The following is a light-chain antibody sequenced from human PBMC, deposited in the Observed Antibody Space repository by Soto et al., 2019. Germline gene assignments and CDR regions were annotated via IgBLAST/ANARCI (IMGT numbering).Light chain of an antibody. CDR3: QQYYSTPIT. J-gene: IGKJ5*01. Sequence: DIVMTQSPDSLAVSLGERATINCKSSQSVLYSSKNKNYLAWFQQKPGQAPKLLIYWASTRESGVPDRFSGSGSGTDFTLTIRSLQAEDVAVYYCQQYYSTPITFGQGTRLEIK. CDR2: WAS. CDR1: QSVLYSSKNKNY. V-gene: IGKV4-1*01.